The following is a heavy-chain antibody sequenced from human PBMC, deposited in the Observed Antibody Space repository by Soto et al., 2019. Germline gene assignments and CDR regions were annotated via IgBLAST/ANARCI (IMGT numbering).Heavy chain of an antibody. V-gene: IGHV3-23*01. CDR2: ISCRGGNT. CDR1: GVTFYNYA. CDR3: AKAFEFYDSSGYVDY. Sequence: GSMKISSAASGVTFYNYAINWVRLNPGKGLEWVSGISCRGGNTFYADSVKGRFTISRDNSENTVYLQMSNLRAEDTAVYYCAKAFEFYDSSGYVDYWGQGTLVTVSS. D-gene: IGHD3-22*01. J-gene: IGHJ4*02.